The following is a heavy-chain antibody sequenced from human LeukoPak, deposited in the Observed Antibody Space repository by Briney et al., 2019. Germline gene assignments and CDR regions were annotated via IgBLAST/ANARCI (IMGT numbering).Heavy chain of an antibody. D-gene: IGHD3-10*01. CDR2: IYYSGCT. V-gene: IGHV4-39*06. CDR3: AGRGFGELMSEYGMDV. J-gene: IGHJ6*02. Sequence: SETLSLTCTVSGGSISSSSYYWGWIRQPPGKGLEWIGSIYYSGCTYYNPSLKSRVTISVDSSKNQFALKLSSVTAADTAVYYCAGRGFGELMSEYGMDVWGQGTTVTVSS. CDR1: GGSISSSSYY.